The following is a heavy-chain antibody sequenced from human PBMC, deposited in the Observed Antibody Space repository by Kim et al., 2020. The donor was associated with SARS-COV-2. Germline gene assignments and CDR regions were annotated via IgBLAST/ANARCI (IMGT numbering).Heavy chain of an antibody. CDR3: ARVRDGYNSHPFDY. CDR2: IYYSGST. D-gene: IGHD5-12*01. Sequence: SETLSLTCTVSGGSISSYYWSWIRQPPGKGLEWIGYIYYSGSTNYNPSLKSRVTISVDTSKNQFSLKLSSVTAADTAVYYCARVRDGYNSHPFDYWGQGTLVTVSS. CDR1: GGSISSYY. J-gene: IGHJ4*02. V-gene: IGHV4-59*13.